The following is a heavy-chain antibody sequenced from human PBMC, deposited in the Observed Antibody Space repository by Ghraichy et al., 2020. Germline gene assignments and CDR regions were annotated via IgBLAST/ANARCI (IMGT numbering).Heavy chain of an antibody. J-gene: IGHJ2*01. CDR3: ARGGLLKYWYFDL. CDR1: GGSFSGYY. V-gene: IGHV4-34*01. Sequence: SETRSLTCAVYGGSFSGYYWSWIRQPPGKGLEWIGEINHSGSTNYNPSLKSRVTISVDTSKNQFSLKLSSVTAADTAVYYCARGGLLKYWYFDLWGRGTLVTVSS. CDR2: INHSGST. D-gene: IGHD2-15*01.